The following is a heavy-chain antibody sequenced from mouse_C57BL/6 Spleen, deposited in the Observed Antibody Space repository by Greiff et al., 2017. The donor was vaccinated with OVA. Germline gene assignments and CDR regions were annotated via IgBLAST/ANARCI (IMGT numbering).Heavy chain of an antibody. CDR1: GYTFTEYT. Sequence: LVESGAELVKPGASVKLSCKASGYTFTEYTIHWVKQRSGQGLEWIGWFYPGSGSIKYNEKFKDKATLTADKSSSTVYMELSRLTSEDSAVYFCARHEDNYYGSSSPFAYWGQGTLVTVSA. D-gene: IGHD1-1*01. J-gene: IGHJ3*01. V-gene: IGHV1-62-2*01. CDR2: FYPGSGSI. CDR3: ARHEDNYYGSSSPFAY.